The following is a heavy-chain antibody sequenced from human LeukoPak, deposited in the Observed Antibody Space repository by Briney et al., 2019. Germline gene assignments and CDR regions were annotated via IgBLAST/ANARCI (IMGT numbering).Heavy chain of an antibody. CDR2: ASESGVST. J-gene: IGHJ3*01. CDR1: GFTFSSYA. CDR3: AKGRWGLTINNFDV. D-gene: IGHD3-9*01. Sequence: PGGSLRLSCEASGFTFSSYAMGWGRQAAGPGLELVSVASESGVSTHYADSVKGRFTIYRDNSKNTLYLQMNSLGGGDTAVYYCAKGRWGLTINNFDVWGQGTMVTVSS. V-gene: IGHV3-23*01.